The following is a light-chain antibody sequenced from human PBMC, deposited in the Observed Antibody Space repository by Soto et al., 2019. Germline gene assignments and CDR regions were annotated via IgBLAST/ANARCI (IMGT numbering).Light chain of an antibody. V-gene: IGLV1-47*01. Sequence: QSALTQPPSASGTPGQRVTISCSGSSSNIGSNYVYWYQQFPGTAPKLVIFRNNQRPSGVPDRFSGPKSGTSASLAISGSRSEDEADYYCAAWDDSLSGYVFGTGTKVTVL. CDR1: SSNIGSNY. CDR3: AAWDDSLSGYV. J-gene: IGLJ1*01. CDR2: RNN.